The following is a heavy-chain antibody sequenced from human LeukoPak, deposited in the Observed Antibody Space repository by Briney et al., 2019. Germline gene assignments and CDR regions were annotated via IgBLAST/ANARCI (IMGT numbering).Heavy chain of an antibody. D-gene: IGHD3-16*01. CDR2: IDYSGST. J-gene: IGHJ5*02. CDR1: GGSISSSSYH. V-gene: IGHV4-39*07. Sequence: SETLSLTCTVSGGSISSSSYHWGWIRQPPGKGLEWIGSIDYSGSTYHNPSLKRRVTISVDTSKNRFSLKLTSVTAADTAVYYCARGFTVDPWGQGTLVTVSS. CDR3: ARGFTVDP.